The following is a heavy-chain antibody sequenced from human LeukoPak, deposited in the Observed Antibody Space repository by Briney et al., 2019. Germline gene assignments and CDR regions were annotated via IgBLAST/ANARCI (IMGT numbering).Heavy chain of an antibody. V-gene: IGHV3-15*04. Sequence: PGVSLRLSCAASGFTFSYAWMTWVPQCPGKGLEWVGHIAVRSDGGTTDYAAPVKRSFTISRDDSKSTLYLQMDSLQPEDTAVYYCASLVGFSLYYWGQGTLVTVSS. CDR2: IAVRSDGGTT. D-gene: IGHD1-26*01. J-gene: IGHJ4*02. CDR3: ASLVGFSLYY. CDR1: GFTFSYAW.